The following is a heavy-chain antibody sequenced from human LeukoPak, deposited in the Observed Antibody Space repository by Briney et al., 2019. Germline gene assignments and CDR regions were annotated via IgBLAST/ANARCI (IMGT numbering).Heavy chain of an antibody. Sequence: PGGSLRLSCAASGFTVSTDNMSRVRQVPGKGLEWVSVVYSGNDGTNYADSVRGRLTISRDDSKNMVYLQMNNLRLEDAAVYYCTKRSRGYYDYWGQGTLVTVSS. J-gene: IGHJ4*02. CDR3: TKRSRGYYDY. D-gene: IGHD3-10*01. V-gene: IGHV3-66*02. CDR1: GFTVSTDN. CDR2: VYSGNDGT.